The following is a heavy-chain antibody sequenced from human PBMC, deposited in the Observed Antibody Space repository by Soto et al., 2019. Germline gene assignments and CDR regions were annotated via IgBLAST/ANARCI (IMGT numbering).Heavy chain of an antibody. V-gene: IGHV5-51*01. D-gene: IGHD4-17*01. J-gene: IGHJ6*02. CDR3: ARVYGDPSSYDFSYYYRMDV. CDR2: IYPGDSDT. Sequence: RESLKISCKGSGYSFTSYWIGWVRQMPGKGLEWMGIIYPGDSDTRYSPSFQGQVTISADKSISTAYLQWSSLKASDTAMYYCARVYGDPSSYDFSYYYRMDVWGQGTTVTVSS. CDR1: GYSFTSYW.